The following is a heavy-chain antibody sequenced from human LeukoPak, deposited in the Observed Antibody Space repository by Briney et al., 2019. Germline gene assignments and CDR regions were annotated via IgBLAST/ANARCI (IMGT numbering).Heavy chain of an antibody. V-gene: IGHV4-61*01. J-gene: IGHJ2*01. Sequence: SETLSLTCTVSGGSVSSGSYYWSWIRQPPGKGLEWIGYIYYSGSTNYNPSLKSRVTISVDTSKNQFSLKLSSVTAADTAVYYCARDLEHGGNSIWYFDLWGRGTLVTVSS. D-gene: IGHD4-23*01. CDR2: IYYSGST. CDR3: ARDLEHGGNSIWYFDL. CDR1: GGSVSSGSYY.